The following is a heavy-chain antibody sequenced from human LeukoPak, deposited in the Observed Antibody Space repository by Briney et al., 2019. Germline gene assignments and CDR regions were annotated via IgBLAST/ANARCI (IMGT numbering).Heavy chain of an antibody. D-gene: IGHD6-13*01. J-gene: IGHJ5*02. CDR1: GFTFSSYS. CDR2: ISSSSSYI. Sequence: GGSLRLSCAASGFTFSSYSMNWVRQAPGKGLEWVSSISSSSSYIYYADSVKGRFTISRDNAKNSLYLQMNSLRAEDTAVYYCARSGQQLPDWFDPWGQGTLVTVSS. CDR3: ARSGQQLPDWFDP. V-gene: IGHV3-21*01.